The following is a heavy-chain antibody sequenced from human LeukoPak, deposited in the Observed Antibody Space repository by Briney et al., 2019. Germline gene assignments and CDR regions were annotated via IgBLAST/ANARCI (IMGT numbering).Heavy chain of an antibody. D-gene: IGHD2-2*03. CDR2: ISYDGSNK. J-gene: IGHJ4*02. CDR1: GFTFSNAW. V-gene: IGHV3-30*18. Sequence: GGSLRLSCAASGFTFSNAWMTWVRQAPGKGLEWVAVISYDGSNKYYADSVKGRFTISRDNSKNTLYLQMNSLRAEDTAVYYCAKVGIVVVPAAARPFDYWGQGTLVTVSS. CDR3: AKVGIVVVPAAARPFDY.